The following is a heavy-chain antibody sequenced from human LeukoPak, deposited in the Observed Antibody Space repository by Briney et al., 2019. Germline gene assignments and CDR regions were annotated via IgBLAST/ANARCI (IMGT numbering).Heavy chain of an antibody. Sequence: RASVKVSCKASGYTFTSYYMHWVRQAPGQGLEWMGIINPSGGSTSYAQKFQDRVTITRDTSTSTVYMELSSLRSEDTAVYYCARGDWVRGVTLSSGVDYWGQGTLVTVSS. CDR3: ARGDWVRGVTLSSGVDY. CDR2: INPSGGST. CDR1: GYTFTSYY. J-gene: IGHJ4*02. V-gene: IGHV1-46*03. D-gene: IGHD3-10*01.